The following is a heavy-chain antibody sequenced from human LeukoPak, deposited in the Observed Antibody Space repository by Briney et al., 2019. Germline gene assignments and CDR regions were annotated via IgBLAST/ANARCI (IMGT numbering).Heavy chain of an antibody. CDR3: ARGSSSSTDLDY. Sequence: SETLSLTCTVSGGSISSHYWSWIRQPPGKGLEWIGYIYYSGSTNYNPSLKSRVTISVDTSKNQFSLKLGSMTAADTAVYYCARGSSSSTDLDYWGQGTLVTVSS. CDR1: GGSISSHY. D-gene: IGHD6-6*01. J-gene: IGHJ4*02. CDR2: IYYSGST. V-gene: IGHV4-59*11.